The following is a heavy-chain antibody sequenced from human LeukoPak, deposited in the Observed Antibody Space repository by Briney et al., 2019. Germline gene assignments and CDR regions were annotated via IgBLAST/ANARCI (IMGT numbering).Heavy chain of an antibody. CDR2: IYYTGTT. D-gene: IGHD4-17*01. J-gene: IGHJ6*02. V-gene: IGHV4-59*02. CDR3: AREDPQTTVPEGMDV. Sequence: PSETLSLTCSVSGGSVSTYYWSWIRQLPGKGLEWIGYIYYTGTTNYNPSLRSRVTISVDTSRNQFSLRLSSVTAADTAVYYCAREDPQTTVPEGMDVWGHGTTVIVSS. CDR1: GGSVSTYY.